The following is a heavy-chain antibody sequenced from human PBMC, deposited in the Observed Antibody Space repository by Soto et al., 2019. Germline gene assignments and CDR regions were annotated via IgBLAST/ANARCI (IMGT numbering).Heavy chain of an antibody. Sequence: SETLSLTCTVSGGSISSGDYYWSWIRQPPGKGLEWIGYIYYSGSTYYNPSLKSRVTISVDTSKNQFSLKLSSVTAADTAVYYCARDADSSSAFQHWGQGTLVTVSS. CDR2: IYYSGST. CDR1: GGSISSGDYY. D-gene: IGHD6-6*01. J-gene: IGHJ1*01. CDR3: ARDADSSSAFQH. V-gene: IGHV4-30-4*01.